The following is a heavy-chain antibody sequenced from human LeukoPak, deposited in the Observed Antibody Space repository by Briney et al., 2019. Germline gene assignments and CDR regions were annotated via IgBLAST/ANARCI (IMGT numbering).Heavy chain of an antibody. Sequence: GGSLRLSCAASGFNFSSYSMNWVRQAPGKGLEWVSSISSSSSYIYYADSVKGRFTISRDNAKNSLYLQMNSLRAEDTAVYYCARSSAQGFDYWGQGTLVTVSS. CDR1: GFNFSSYS. CDR3: ARSSAQGFDY. CDR2: ISSSSSYI. J-gene: IGHJ4*02. V-gene: IGHV3-21*01.